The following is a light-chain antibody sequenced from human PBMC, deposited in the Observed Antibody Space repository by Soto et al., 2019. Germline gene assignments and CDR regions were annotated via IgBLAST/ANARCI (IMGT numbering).Light chain of an antibody. CDR2: DAS. CDR3: QHSRAT. V-gene: IGKV1-5*01. CDR1: QNIVRW. J-gene: IGKJ1*01. Sequence: DIQMTQSPSTLSASVGDRVTITCRASQNIVRWLAWYQKKPGKVPELLIYDASILASGVPSRFSGSGSETEFTLTIDSLQPDDFATYYCQHSRATFGQGTRVEI.